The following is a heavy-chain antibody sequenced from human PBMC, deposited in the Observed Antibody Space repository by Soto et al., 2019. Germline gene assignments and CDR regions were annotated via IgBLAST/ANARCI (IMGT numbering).Heavy chain of an antibody. Sequence: QVHLEQSGAEVKKPGSSVKVSCKASGGTFSNSAISWVRQAPGQGLEWMGGIMPIFRTPDYAQRFQGRVTITADESTSTAYMELSGLRSDDTAVYYCARDKERQQFGGNYYYILDVWGQGTTVTVSS. CDR2: IMPIFRTP. D-gene: IGHD6-25*01. V-gene: IGHV1-69*12. CDR3: ARDKERQQFGGNYYYILDV. CDR1: GGTFSNSA. J-gene: IGHJ6*02.